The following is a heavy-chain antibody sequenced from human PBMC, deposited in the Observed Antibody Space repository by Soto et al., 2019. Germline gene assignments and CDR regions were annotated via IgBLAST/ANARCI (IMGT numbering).Heavy chain of an antibody. D-gene: IGHD3-22*01. CDR1: GFTFSGCA. CDR2: IRSKANSYAT. CDR3: TTGYYEIEGIDY. Sequence: EVQLVESGGGLVQPGGSLKLSCAASGFTFSGCAMHWVRQASGKGLEWVGRIRSKANSYATAYAASVKGRFTISRDDSKNTAYLQMNRLKTEDTAVYYCTTGYYEIEGIDYWGQGTPVTVSS. J-gene: IGHJ4*02. V-gene: IGHV3-73*01.